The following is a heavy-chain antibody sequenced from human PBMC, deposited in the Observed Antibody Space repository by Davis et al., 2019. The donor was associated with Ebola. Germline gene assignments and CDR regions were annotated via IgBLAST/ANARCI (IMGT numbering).Heavy chain of an antibody. CDR3: ARTPVLRYFDEGWFDP. CDR1: GGTFSSYA. V-gene: IGHV1-69*04. Sequence: SVKVSCKASGGTFSSYAISWVRQAPGQGLEWMGRIIPILGIANYAQKFQGRVTITADKSASTAYMELSSLRSEDTAVYYCARTPVLRYFDEGWFDPWGQGTLVTVSS. J-gene: IGHJ5*02. CDR2: IIPILGIA. D-gene: IGHD3-9*01.